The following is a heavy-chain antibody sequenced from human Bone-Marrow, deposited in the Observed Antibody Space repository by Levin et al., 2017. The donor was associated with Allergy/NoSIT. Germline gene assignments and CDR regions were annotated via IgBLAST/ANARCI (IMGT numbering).Heavy chain of an antibody. CDR3: ARTNDYGEYDAFDS. Sequence: VSGPTLVKPTQTLTLTCTFSGFSLSTTAVGVGWIRQPPGKALEWLALIYWDDDKRYSLSLKRRLTITKDTSKNQVVLTVTDMDPVDTATYYWARTNDYGEYDAFDSWGQGTMVTVSS. CDR1: GFSLSTTAVG. CDR2: IYWDDDK. V-gene: IGHV2-5*02. D-gene: IGHD4-17*01. J-gene: IGHJ3*02.